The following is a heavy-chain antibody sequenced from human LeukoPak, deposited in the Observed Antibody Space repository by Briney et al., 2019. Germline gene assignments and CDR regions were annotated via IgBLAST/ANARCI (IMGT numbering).Heavy chain of an antibody. CDR3: ARETSQKGAHYMDV. D-gene: IGHD3-16*01. Sequence: SETLSLTCTVSGDSISDGAYYWSWLRQPAGKGLEWIGRIYAGGRTNYNPSLKSRVTISVDTSKNQFSLKLSSVTAADTAVYYCARETSQKGAHYMDVWGKGTTVTISS. J-gene: IGHJ6*03. CDR1: GDSISDGAYY. CDR2: IYAGGRT. V-gene: IGHV4-61*02.